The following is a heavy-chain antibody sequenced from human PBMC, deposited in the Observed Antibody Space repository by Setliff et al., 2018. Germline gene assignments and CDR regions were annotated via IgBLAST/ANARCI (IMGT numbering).Heavy chain of an antibody. D-gene: IGHD4-17*01. Sequence: PGGSLRLSCAASGFTFSTYEMNWVRQAPGKGLEWVSYISSSGSTIYYVDSVKGRFTISRDNAKNSLYLQMNSLRAEDTAVYYCAKDASDYYWYFNVWGRGTLVTVPQ. V-gene: IGHV3-48*03. CDR2: ISSSGSTI. CDR3: AKDASDYYWYFNV. J-gene: IGHJ2*01. CDR1: GFTFSTYE.